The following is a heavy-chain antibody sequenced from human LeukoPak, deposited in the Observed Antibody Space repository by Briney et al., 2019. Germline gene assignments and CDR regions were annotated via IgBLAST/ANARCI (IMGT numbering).Heavy chain of an antibody. D-gene: IGHD6-13*01. Sequence: ASVKVSCKAFGYTFTGYYMHWVRQAPGQGLEWMGWINPNSGGTNYAQKFQGWVTMTRDTSISTAYMELSRLRSDDTAVYYCAREGIAAAGTRVNFQHWGQGTLVTVSS. CDR1: GYTFTGYY. CDR3: AREGIAAAGTRVNFQH. J-gene: IGHJ1*01. V-gene: IGHV1-2*04. CDR2: INPNSGGT.